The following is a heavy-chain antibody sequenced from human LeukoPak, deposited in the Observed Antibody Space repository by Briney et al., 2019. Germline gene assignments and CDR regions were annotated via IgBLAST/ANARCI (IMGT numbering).Heavy chain of an antibody. D-gene: IGHD2-15*01. Sequence: ASVKVSCKASGYTFTSYDINWVRQATGQGLEWMGWMNPNSGNTGYAQKFQGRVTMTRNTSISTAYMELRSLRSDDTAVYYCAREGLGYCSGGSCYSDYFDYWGQGTLVTVSS. CDR3: AREGLGYCSGGSCYSDYFDY. V-gene: IGHV1-8*01. J-gene: IGHJ4*02. CDR2: MNPNSGNT. CDR1: GYTFTSYD.